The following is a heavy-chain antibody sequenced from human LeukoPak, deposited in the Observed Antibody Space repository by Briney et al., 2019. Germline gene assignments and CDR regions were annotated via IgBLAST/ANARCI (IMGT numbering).Heavy chain of an antibody. Sequence: GGSLRLTCAASGFTFNYFWMHWVRQVPGKGLVWVSGINNDGTATYYADSVKGRFTISRDNAKNTVYLQMNGLRAEDTTVYYCATVSGYWGQGTLVTVSS. D-gene: IGHD6-25*01. J-gene: IGHJ4*02. CDR1: GFTFNYFW. CDR2: INNDGTAT. CDR3: ATVSGY. V-gene: IGHV3-74*01.